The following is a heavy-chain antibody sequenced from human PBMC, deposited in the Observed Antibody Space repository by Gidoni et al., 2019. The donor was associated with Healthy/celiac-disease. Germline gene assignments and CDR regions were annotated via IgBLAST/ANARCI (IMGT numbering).Heavy chain of an antibody. CDR1: GFTFSSYS. Sequence: EVQLVEAGGGMVKPGGSLRLSCAASGFTFSSYSMNWVRQAPGKGLAWVSSISSSSSYIYYSDSVKGRFTISRDNAKNSLYLQMTSLRAEDTAVYYCARDGLPSWGIVVVPAAIAWFDPWGQGTLVTVPS. J-gene: IGHJ5*02. V-gene: IGHV3-21*01. CDR2: ISSSSSYI. D-gene: IGHD2-2*02. CDR3: ARDGLPSWGIVVVPAAIAWFDP.